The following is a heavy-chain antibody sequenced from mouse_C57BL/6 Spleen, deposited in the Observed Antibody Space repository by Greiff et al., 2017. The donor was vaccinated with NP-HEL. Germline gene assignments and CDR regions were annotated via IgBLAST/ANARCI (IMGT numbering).Heavy chain of an antibody. CDR3: AKGLAPGTDY. CDR1: GYTFTSYW. Sequence: VQLQQPGAELVRPGTSVKLSCKASGYTFTSYWMHWVKQRPGQGLEWIGVIDPSDSYTNYNQKFKGKATLTVDTSSSTAYMQLSSLTSEDSAVYYCAKGLAPGTDYWGQGTTLTVSS. J-gene: IGHJ2*01. D-gene: IGHD4-1*01. CDR2: IDPSDSYT. V-gene: IGHV1-59*01.